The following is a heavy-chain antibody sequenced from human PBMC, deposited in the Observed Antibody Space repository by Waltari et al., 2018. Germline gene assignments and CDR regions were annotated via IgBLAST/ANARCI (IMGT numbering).Heavy chain of an antibody. CDR3: ATEVAGVFSGRFNWFDP. D-gene: IGHD6-19*01. V-gene: IGHV1-69-2*01. CDR2: VDPEDGET. CDR1: GYTFTDYY. J-gene: IGHJ5*02. Sequence: EVQLVQSGAEVKKPGATVKISCKFSGYTFTDYYMHWVQQAPGKGLEWMGLVDPEDGETIYAAKFQGRVTITADTSTDTAYMELSSLRSEDTAVYYCATEVAGVFSGRFNWFDPWGQGTLVTVSS.